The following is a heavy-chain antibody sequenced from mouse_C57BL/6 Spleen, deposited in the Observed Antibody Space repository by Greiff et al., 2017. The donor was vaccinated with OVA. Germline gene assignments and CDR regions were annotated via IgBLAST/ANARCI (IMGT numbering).Heavy chain of an antibody. CDR3: ARNLYYYGSSSWYCDV. V-gene: IGHV5-17*01. D-gene: IGHD1-1*01. CDR2: ISSGSSTI. Sequence: EVKLVESGGGLVKPGGSLKLSCAASGFTFSDYGMHWVRQAPEKGLEWVAYISSGSSTIYYADTVKGRFTISRDNAKNTLFLQMTSLRSEDTAMYYCARNLYYYGSSSWYCDVWGTGTTVTVSS. J-gene: IGHJ1*03. CDR1: GFTFSDYG.